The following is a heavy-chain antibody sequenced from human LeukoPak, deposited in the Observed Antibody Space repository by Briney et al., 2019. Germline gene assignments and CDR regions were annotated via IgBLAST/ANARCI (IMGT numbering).Heavy chain of an antibody. CDR2: IFGAATT. V-gene: IGHV3-53*01. CDR3: ARAIQFGGYFDY. CDR1: GFTLSGDY. J-gene: IGHJ4*02. D-gene: IGHD2-15*01. Sequence: PGGSLRLSCAASGFTLSGDYMSWVRQAPGKGLEWVSVIFGAATTYYADSVKGRFTVSRDNSKNTLYLQMNSLRAKDTAVYYCARAIQFGGYFDYWGQGTLVTVST.